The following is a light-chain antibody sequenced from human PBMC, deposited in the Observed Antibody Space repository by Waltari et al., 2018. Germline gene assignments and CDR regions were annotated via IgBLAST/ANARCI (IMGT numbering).Light chain of an antibody. CDR2: DSS. Sequence: ETVLTQSPATLSLSPGERATLSCRASQNIGNDLAWYQQRPGQALRLLIYDSSTRAPCIPARFSGSGSGTDFTLTISSLEPEDVATYFCQQRNNWPPFTFGPGTILDIK. J-gene: IGKJ3*01. CDR1: QNIGND. V-gene: IGKV3-11*01. CDR3: QQRNNWPPFT.